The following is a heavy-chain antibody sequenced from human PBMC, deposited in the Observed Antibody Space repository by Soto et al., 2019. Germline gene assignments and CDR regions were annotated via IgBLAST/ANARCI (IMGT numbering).Heavy chain of an antibody. V-gene: IGHV3-11*06. CDR2: SDGSSAYT. CDR3: ASAVGNYDGMDV. Sequence: QVQLVESGGGLVKPGGSLRLSCAASGFTFSDYYMNWIRQAPGKGLEWLSYSDGSSAYTNYADSVKGRFTISRATSKNSLFLQLTRRRDEDTAVYYCASAVGNYDGMDVVGQATTVTVSS. CDR1: GFTFSDYY. D-gene: IGHD6-19*01. J-gene: IGHJ6*02.